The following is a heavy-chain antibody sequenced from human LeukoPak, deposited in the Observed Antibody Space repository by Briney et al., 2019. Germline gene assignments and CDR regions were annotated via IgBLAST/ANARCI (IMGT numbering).Heavy chain of an antibody. J-gene: IGHJ4*02. CDR2: INPSGGST. CDR3: ARHSGMVRGTVDY. D-gene: IGHD3-10*01. CDR1: GYTFTSYY. V-gene: IGHV1-46*01. Sequence: ASVKVSCKSSGYTFTSYYMYWVRQAPGQGLEWMGIINPSGGSTSYAQKFQGRVTMTRDTSTSTVYMELSSLRSEDTAVYYCARHSGMVRGTVDYWGQGTLVTVSS.